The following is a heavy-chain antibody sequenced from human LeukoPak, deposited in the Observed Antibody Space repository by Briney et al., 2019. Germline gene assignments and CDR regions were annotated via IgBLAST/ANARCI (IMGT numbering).Heavy chain of an antibody. CDR2: IHSNGST. V-gene: IGHV4-61*08. J-gene: IGHJ4*02. D-gene: IGHD3-10*01. CDR1: GFSLSTTGRR. CDR3: ARHLGGNFGSGSHFVY. Sequence: ESGPALVKLTQTLTLTCTLSGFSLSTTGRRGSWIRQPPGKGLEWIGYIHSNGSTKYNPSLKGRVTMSVDTSKNEYSLKLDSVTAADTAVYYCARHLGGNFGSGSHFVYWGQGTLVTVSS.